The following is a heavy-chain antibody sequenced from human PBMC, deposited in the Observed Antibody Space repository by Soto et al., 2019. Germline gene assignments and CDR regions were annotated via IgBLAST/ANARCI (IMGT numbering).Heavy chain of an antibody. V-gene: IGHV1-69*01. Sequence: QEQLVQSGAEVKKPGSSVNVSCKASGGIFSSYAISWVRQAPGQGLEWMGGIIPSFGTANYAQKFQGRVTIPADESTNTAYMDLSRLKSEDTAIYYCARGGSGYVWFNEFWGQGTLVTVSS. CDR3: ARGGSGYVWFNEF. J-gene: IGHJ4*02. CDR1: GGIFSSYA. CDR2: IIPSFGTA. D-gene: IGHD3-22*01.